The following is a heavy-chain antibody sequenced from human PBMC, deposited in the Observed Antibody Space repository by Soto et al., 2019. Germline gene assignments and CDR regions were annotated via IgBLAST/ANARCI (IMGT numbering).Heavy chain of an antibody. J-gene: IGHJ6*02. CDR3: AADSNCSGGSCYFPYYYYYGMDV. D-gene: IGHD2-15*01. CDR2: IVVGSGNT. Sequence: SVKVSCKASGFTFTSSAVQWVRQARGQRLEWIGWIVVGSGNTNYAQKFQERVTITRDMSTSTAYMELSGLRSEDTAVYYCAADSNCSGGSCYFPYYYYYGMDVWGQGTTVTVSS. CDR1: GFTFTSSA. V-gene: IGHV1-58*01.